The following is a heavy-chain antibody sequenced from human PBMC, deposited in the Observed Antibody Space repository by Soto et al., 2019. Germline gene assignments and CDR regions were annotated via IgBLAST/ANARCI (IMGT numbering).Heavy chain of an antibody. J-gene: IGHJ5*02. Sequence: PSXTLSLTCTVSGGSIRSYFWSWIRQSPVNGLEWIVYIHYSGSTNYNPSLKSRVTISADTSKNQFSLILSSVTAADTAVYYCVREVFTPRPSWGQGTLVTVSS. V-gene: IGHV4-59*12. D-gene: IGHD3-3*01. CDR3: VREVFTPRPS. CDR2: IHYSGST. CDR1: GGSIRSYF.